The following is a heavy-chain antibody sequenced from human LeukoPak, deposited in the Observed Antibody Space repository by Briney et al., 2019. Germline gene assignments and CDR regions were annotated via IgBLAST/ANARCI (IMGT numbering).Heavy chain of an antibody. J-gene: IGHJ4*02. CDR1: GFTFSSYG. Sequence: PGRSLRLSCAASGFTFSSYGMHWVRQAPGKGLEWVAIIWYDGSNKYYADSVKGRFTISRDNSKNTLYLQMNSLRAEDTAVYYCARDGQRITMVRGVIPTSDYYFDYWGQRTLVTVSS. CDR3: ARDGQRITMVRGVIPTSDYYFDY. D-gene: IGHD3-10*01. CDR2: IWYDGSNK. V-gene: IGHV3-33*01.